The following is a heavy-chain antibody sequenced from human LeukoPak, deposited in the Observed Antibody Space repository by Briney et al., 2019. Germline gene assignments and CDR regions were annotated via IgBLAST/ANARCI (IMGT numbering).Heavy chain of an antibody. D-gene: IGHD5-24*01. CDR2: ISSSGST. CDR3: ARGGYNELDY. V-gene: IGHV4-61*02. Sequence: SETLSLTCTVSGGSVSSGTNYWSWIRQPAGKGLEWIGRISSSGSTNYNPSLKSRVTMSVDTSKNQFTLNLISVTAADTAVYYCARGGYNELDYWGQGILVTVSS. CDR1: GGSVSSGTNY. J-gene: IGHJ4*02.